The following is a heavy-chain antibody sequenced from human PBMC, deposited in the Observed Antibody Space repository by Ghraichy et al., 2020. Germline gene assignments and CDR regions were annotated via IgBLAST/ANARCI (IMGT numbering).Heavy chain of an antibody. Sequence: GGSLRLSCAASGFTFSSYAMHWVRQAPGKGLEWVAVISYDGSNKYYADSVKGRFTISRDNSKSTLYLQMNSLRAEDTAVYYCARDPNYYDSSGYPADAFDIWGQGTMVTVSS. D-gene: IGHD3-22*01. CDR1: GFTFSSYA. J-gene: IGHJ3*02. V-gene: IGHV3-30-3*01. CDR2: ISYDGSNK. CDR3: ARDPNYYDSSGYPADAFDI.